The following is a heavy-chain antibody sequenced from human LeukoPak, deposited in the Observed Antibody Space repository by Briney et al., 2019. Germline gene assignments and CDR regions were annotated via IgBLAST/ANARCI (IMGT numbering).Heavy chain of an antibody. J-gene: IGHJ5*02. CDR1: GGTFSSYA. CDR2: IIPILGIA. D-gene: IGHD3-16*02. Sequence: ASVKVFCKASGGTFSSYAISWVRQAPGQGLEWMGRIIPILGIANYAQKFQGRVTITADKSTSTAYMELSSLRSEDTAVYYCARGPLVRLPSSFDPWGQGTLVTVSS. V-gene: IGHV1-69*04. CDR3: ARGPLVRLPSSFDP.